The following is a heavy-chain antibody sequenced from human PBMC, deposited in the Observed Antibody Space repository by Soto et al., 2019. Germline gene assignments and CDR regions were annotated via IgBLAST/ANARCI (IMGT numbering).Heavy chain of an antibody. V-gene: IGHV4-31*03. CDR1: GGSISSGGYY. CDR2: IYYSGST. CDR3: AREIPYYYDSSGPYFDY. D-gene: IGHD3-22*01. Sequence: QVQLQESGPGLVKPSQTLSLTCTVSGGSISSGGYYWSWIRQHPGKGLEWIGYIYYSGSTYYNPSLKSRVTISVEPSKNQFSLKLSSVTAADTAVYYCAREIPYYYDSSGPYFDYWGQGTLVTVSS. J-gene: IGHJ4*02.